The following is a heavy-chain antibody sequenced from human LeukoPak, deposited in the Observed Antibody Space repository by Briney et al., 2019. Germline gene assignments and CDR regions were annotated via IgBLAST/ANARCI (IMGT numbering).Heavy chain of an antibody. CDR1: GYTFTSYD. V-gene: IGHV1-8*01. J-gene: IGHJ4*02. CDR2: MNPNSGNT. CDR3: ARVGYYDSSGYYSPQKAFDY. D-gene: IGHD3-22*01. Sequence: ASVKVSCKASGYTFTSYDINWVRQAAGQGLEWMGWMNPNSGNTGYAQKFQGRVTMTRNTSISTAYMELSSLRSEDTAVYYCARVGYYDSSGYYSPQKAFDYWGQGTLVIVSS.